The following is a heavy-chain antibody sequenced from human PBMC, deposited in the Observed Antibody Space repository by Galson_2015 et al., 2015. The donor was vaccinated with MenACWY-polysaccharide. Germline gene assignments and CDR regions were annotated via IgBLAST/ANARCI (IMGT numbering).Heavy chain of an antibody. Sequence: QSGAEVKKPGESLKISCMGSGYIFTNYWVGWVRQMPAKGLEWMGIIFPGASQTRYSPSFQGQVTISVDKSINTAYLQWSSLKAPDTAMYYCSRLRMGTSGYCYGGFFDYWGQGTLVTVSS. CDR2: IFPGASQT. V-gene: IGHV5-51*03. J-gene: IGHJ4*02. CDR1: GYIFTNYW. D-gene: IGHD5-12*01. CDR3: SRLRMGTSGYCYGGFFDY.